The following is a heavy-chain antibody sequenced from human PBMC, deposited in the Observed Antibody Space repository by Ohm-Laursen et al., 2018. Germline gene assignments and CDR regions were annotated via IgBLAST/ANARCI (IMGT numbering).Heavy chain of an antibody. V-gene: IGHV1-18*01. CDR1: GYTFSSYA. Sequence: VASVKVSCKASGYTFSSYAISWVRQAPGQGLEWMGWISAYNGNTNYAQKLQGRVTMTTDTSTSTAYMELRSLRSDDTAVYYCARDKRASSGTNPLWYWGQGTLVTVSS. CDR2: ISAYNGNT. CDR3: ARDKRASSGTNPLWY. J-gene: IGHJ4*02. D-gene: IGHD6-19*01.